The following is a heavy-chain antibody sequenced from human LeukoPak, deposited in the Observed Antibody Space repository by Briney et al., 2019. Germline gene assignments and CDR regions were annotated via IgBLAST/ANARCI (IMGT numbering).Heavy chain of an antibody. Sequence: PGGSLKLSCAASGFTFSGSAMHWVRQASGKGLEWVGRIRSKANSYATAYAASVKGRFTISRDDSKNTAYLQMNSLKTEDTAVYYCTSLARGYSGYELWGQGTLVTVSS. V-gene: IGHV3-73*01. D-gene: IGHD5-12*01. CDR1: GFTFSGSA. CDR3: TSLARGYSGYEL. CDR2: IRSKANSYAT. J-gene: IGHJ4*02.